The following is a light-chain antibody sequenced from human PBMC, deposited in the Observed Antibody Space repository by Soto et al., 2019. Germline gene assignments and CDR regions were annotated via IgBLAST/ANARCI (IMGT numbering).Light chain of an antibody. CDR3: QQYNSYSLT. Sequence: DIQMTQSPSTLSASVGDRVTITCRASQSISSRLAWYQQKPGKAPKLLIYDASNLESGVPSRFSGSGSGTEFTLTISSLQPDDFATYYCQQYNSYSLTFAGGTKVDIK. CDR2: DAS. CDR1: QSISSR. J-gene: IGKJ4*01. V-gene: IGKV1-5*01.